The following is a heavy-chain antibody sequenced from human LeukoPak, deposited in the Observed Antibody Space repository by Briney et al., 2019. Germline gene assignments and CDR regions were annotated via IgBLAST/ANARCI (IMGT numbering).Heavy chain of an antibody. CDR3: ARVVTAGSYYFAS. CDR2: IYYSGST. D-gene: IGHD6-13*01. CDR1: GGSISSSSYY. J-gene: IGHJ4*01. V-gene: IGHV4-39*07. Sequence: PSETLSLTCTVSGGSISSSSYYWGWIRQPPGKGLEWIGSIYYSGSTYYNPSLKSRVTISVHTSKNQISLKLNSVTAADTAVYYCARVVTAGSYYFASWGHGTLVTVSS.